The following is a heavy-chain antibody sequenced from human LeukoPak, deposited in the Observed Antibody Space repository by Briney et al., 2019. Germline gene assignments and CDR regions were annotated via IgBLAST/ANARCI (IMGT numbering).Heavy chain of an antibody. CDR1: GFTFSSYA. CDR2: ISGSGGST. CDR3: AKSHTIFGVVIANYYYYGMDV. Sequence: GGSLRLSCAGSGFTFSSYAMSWVRQAPGKGLEWVSAISGSGGSTYYADSVKGRFTISRDNSKNTLYLQMNSLRAEDTAVYYCAKSHTIFGVVIANYYYYGMDVWGQGTTVTVSS. V-gene: IGHV3-23*01. J-gene: IGHJ6*02. D-gene: IGHD3-3*01.